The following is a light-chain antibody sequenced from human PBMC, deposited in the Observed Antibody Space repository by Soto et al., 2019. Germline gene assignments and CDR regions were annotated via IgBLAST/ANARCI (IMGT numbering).Light chain of an antibody. CDR2: GAS. Sequence: EIVLTQSPGTLSLSPVEGATLSCIASQSVSSSYLAWSQQKTCQAPRLFIYGASTRATGIPARFSGSGSATEFTPTISSLQSEDFAVYYCQQYNNWPLWTFGQGTKVDIK. CDR3: QQYNNWPLWT. J-gene: IGKJ1*01. V-gene: IGKV3-15*01. CDR1: QSVSSSY.